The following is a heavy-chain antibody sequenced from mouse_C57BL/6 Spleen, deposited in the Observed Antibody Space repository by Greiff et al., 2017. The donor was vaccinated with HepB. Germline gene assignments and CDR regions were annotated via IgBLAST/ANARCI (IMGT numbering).Heavy chain of an antibody. J-gene: IGHJ4*01. CDR3: ARHSYAMDY. CDR2: ISNGGGST. V-gene: IGHV5-12*01. Sequence: DVHLVESGGGLVQPGGSLKLSCAASGFTFSDYYMYWVRQTPEKRLEWVAYISNGGGSTYYPDTVKGRFTISRDNAKNTLYLQMSRLKSEDTAMYYCARHSYAMDYWGQGTSVTVSS. CDR1: GFTFSDYY.